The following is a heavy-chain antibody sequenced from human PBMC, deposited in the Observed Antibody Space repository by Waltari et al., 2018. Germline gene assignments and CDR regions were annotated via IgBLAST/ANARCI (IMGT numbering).Heavy chain of an antibody. CDR3: ARDESDYGDYLGYFDY. D-gene: IGHD4-17*01. J-gene: IGHJ4*02. CDR2: IIPIFGTA. Sequence: QVQLVQSGAEVKKPGSSVKVSCKASGGTFSSYAISWVRQAPGQGLEWMGRIIPIFGTANYAQKFQGRVTITADKSTSTAYMELSSLRSEDTAVYYCARDESDYGDYLGYFDYWGQGTLVTVSS. V-gene: IGHV1-69*08. CDR1: GGTFSSYA.